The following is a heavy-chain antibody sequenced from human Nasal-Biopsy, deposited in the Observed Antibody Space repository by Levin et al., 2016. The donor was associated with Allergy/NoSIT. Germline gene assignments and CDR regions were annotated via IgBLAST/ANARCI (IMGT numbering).Heavy chain of an antibody. CDR1: GFTFSDYY. Sequence: GESLKISCASSGFTFSDYYMSWLRQTPGRGLEWISYISSTASYTNYAESVEGRFTISRDNAKNSLYLQMDNLRVEDTALYYCARDRARYCFGMDVWGQGTTVTVSS. CDR3: ARDRARYCFGMDV. V-gene: IGHV3-11*05. J-gene: IGHJ6*02. CDR2: ISSTASYT.